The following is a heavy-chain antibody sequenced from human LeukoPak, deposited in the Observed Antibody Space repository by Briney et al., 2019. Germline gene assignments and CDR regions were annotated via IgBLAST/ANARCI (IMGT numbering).Heavy chain of an antibody. V-gene: IGHV3-30*18. CDR3: AKDFTKYCSSTSCFHGGDY. D-gene: IGHD2-2*01. CDR2: ISYDGSNK. J-gene: IGHJ4*02. CDR1: GFSFSSYG. Sequence: GGSLRLSCAASGFSFSSYGMHWVRQAPGKGLEWVAVISYDGSNKYYADSVKGRFTISRDNSKNTLYLQMNSLRAEDTAVYYCAKDFTKYCSSTSCFHGGDYWGQGTLVTVSS.